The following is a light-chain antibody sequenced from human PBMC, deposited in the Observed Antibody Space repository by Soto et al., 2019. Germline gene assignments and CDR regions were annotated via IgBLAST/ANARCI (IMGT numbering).Light chain of an antibody. CDR3: QVWDSSSEHVV. J-gene: IGLJ2*01. V-gene: IGLV3-21*04. Sequence: SYELTQPPSVSVAPGKTARIACGGNNIGSKSVHWYQQKPGQAPVLVIYYDIDRPSGIPERFSGSNSGNTATLTISRVEPGDEADYYCQVWDSSSEHVVFGGGTKLTVL. CDR2: YDI. CDR1: NIGSKS.